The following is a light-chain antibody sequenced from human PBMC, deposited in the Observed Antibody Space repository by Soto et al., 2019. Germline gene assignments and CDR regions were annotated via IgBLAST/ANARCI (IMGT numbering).Light chain of an antibody. V-gene: IGKV3-15*01. CDR2: GAS. CDR1: QSVATN. J-gene: IGKJ1*01. CDR3: QQYNKWPQT. Sequence: EAVLTQSPATLSVFPGERATLSCGASQSVATNLAWYQQRPGQAPRLLIYGASKRAIGLPARFSGSGSGTEFTLTITSLQSEDFAVYYCQQYNKWPQTFGQGTKVDIK.